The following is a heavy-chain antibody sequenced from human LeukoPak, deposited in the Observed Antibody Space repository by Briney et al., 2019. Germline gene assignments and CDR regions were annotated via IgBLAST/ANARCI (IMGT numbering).Heavy chain of an antibody. CDR2: IKQEGSEK. CDR1: GFTFSSYL. J-gene: IGHJ4*02. V-gene: IGHV3-7*01. Sequence: PGGSLRLSCAASGFTFSSYLMSWVRQAPGKGLEWVANIKQEGSEKYYVDSVKGRFNISRDNAKNSLYLQMNSLRAEDTAVYYCARDTDRGVIGVYWGQGTLVTVSS. D-gene: IGHD3-10*01. CDR3: ARDTDRGVIGVY.